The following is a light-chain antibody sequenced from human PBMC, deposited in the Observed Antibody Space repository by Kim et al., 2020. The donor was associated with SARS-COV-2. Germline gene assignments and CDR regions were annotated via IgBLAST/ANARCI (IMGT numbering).Light chain of an antibody. J-gene: IGKJ2*01. Sequence: ASVGDRVTITCRASQSISSSLAWYQQKPGKAPKLLISKASTLESGVPSSFSGSGSGTDFTLTISSLQPEDFGTYYCQQYSSYPYTFGQGTKLEI. CDR2: KAS. CDR3: QQYSSYPYT. CDR1: QSISSS. V-gene: IGKV1-5*03.